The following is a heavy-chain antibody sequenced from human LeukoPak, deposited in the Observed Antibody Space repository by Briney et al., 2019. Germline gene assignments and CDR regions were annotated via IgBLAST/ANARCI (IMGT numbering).Heavy chain of an antibody. CDR3: ANNGGVAVAGSFDN. D-gene: IGHD6-19*01. CDR1: GFTFSSYG. CDR2: IWYDGSNK. Sequence: GGSLRLSCAASGFTFSSYGMHWVRQAPGKGLEWVAVIWYDGSNKYYADSVKGRFTISRDNSKNTLYLQMNYLRAEDTAVYYCANNGGVAVAGSFDNWGQGTLVTVSS. V-gene: IGHV3-33*06. J-gene: IGHJ4*02.